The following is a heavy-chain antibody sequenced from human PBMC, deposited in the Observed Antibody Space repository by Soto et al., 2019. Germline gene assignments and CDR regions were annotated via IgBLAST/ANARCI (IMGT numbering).Heavy chain of an antibody. V-gene: IGHV4-34*01. D-gene: IGHD1-1*01. CDR3: ARGSGIVALPGELEDVKYDY. CDR1: GQSFSGHS. Sequence: QVQLQQWGAGLVKPSETLSLSCAVYGQSFSGHSWAWIRQPPGKGLEWIGEINESGSTYYNPSLNRRFTISTDTSKNQFSLKLSSVSAADTAAYFCARGSGIVALPGELEDVKYDYWGQGTLVNVSS. CDR2: INESGST. J-gene: IGHJ4*02.